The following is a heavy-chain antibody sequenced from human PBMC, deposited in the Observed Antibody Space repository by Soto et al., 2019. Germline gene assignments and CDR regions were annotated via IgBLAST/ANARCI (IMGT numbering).Heavy chain of an antibody. CDR1: GFTFSNAW. V-gene: IGHV3-15*07. J-gene: IGHJ3*02. D-gene: IGHD1-26*01. CDR2: IKSKTDGGTT. CDR3: MVGANGGVAFDI. Sequence: EVQLVESGGGLVKPGGSLRLSCAASGFTFSNAWMNWVRQAPGKGLEWVGRIKSKTDGGTTDYAAPVKGRFTISRDDSKNTLYLQMNSLKTEDTAVYYCMVGANGGVAFDIWGQGTMVTVSS.